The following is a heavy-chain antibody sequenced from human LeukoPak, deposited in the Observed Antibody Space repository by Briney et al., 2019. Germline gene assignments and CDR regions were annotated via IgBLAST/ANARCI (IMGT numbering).Heavy chain of an antibody. V-gene: IGHV3-48*03. CDR2: ISSSGSTI. J-gene: IGHJ6*03. D-gene: IGHD5-18*01. CDR3: ARGAGQLWLEYMDV. Sequence: PGGSLRLSCAASGFTFSSYEMNWVRQAPGKGLEWVSYISSSGSTIYYADSVKGRFTISRDNAKNSLYLQMNSLRAEDTAVYYCARGAGQLWLEYMDVWGKGTTVTISS. CDR1: GFTFSSYE.